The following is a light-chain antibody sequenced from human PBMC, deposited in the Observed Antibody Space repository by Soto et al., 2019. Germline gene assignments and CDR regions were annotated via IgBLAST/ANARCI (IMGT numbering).Light chain of an antibody. CDR3: CSYTSSTTYV. V-gene: IGLV2-14*01. CDR2: EVS. Sequence: QSALTQPASVSGSPGQSITISCTGTGSDVGGYNFVSWYQQRPGKAPKFMIYEVSNRPSGISDRFSGSKSGNTASLTISGLQAEDEADYYCCSYTSSTTYVFGTGTKVTVL. CDR1: GSDVGGYNF. J-gene: IGLJ1*01.